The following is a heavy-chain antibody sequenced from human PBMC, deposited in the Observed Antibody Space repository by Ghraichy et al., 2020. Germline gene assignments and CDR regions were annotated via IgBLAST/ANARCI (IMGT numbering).Heavy chain of an antibody. CDR2: INHSGST. CDR1: GGSFSGYY. Sequence: SETLSLTCAVYGGSFSGYYWSWIRQPPGKGLEWIGEINHSGSTNYNPSLKSRVTISVDTSKNQFSLKLSSVTAADTAVYYCARGIGDSGLYYYGMDVWGQGTTVTVSS. V-gene: IGHV4-34*01. J-gene: IGHJ6*02. D-gene: IGHD4-17*01. CDR3: ARGIGDSGLYYYGMDV.